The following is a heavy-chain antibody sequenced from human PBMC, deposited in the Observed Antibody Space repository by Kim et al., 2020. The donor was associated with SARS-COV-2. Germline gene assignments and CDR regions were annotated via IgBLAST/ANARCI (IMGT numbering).Heavy chain of an antibody. J-gene: IGHJ4*02. CDR1: GFTFSNYG. CDR2: IWYDGNNK. D-gene: IGHD3-22*01. V-gene: IGHV3-33*01. Sequence: GGSLRLSCAASGFTFSNYGMHWVRQAPGKGLEWVAVIWYDGNNKNYADSVKGRFTISRYNSKNTLYLQMNSLRAEDTAVYYCATDDSSGKPGGYWGQGTLVTVSS. CDR3: ATDDSSGKPGGY.